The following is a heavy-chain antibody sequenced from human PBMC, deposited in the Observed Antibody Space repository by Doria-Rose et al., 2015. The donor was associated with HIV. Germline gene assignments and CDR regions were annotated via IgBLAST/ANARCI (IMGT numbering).Heavy chain of an antibody. V-gene: IGHV4-31*03. CDR2: TYYTGTS. J-gene: IGHJ4*02. CDR1: GASVSSRGYY. Sequence: VQLQESGPGLVKPSETLSPTCSVSGASVSSRGYYWNWIRQAPGKGLEPLGYTYYTGTSDYSPSLKSRLNMAVDTSKNQFSLKLSFVTVADTAVYYCARMGSYRELDYWGQGALVIVSA. D-gene: IGHD3-3*01. CDR3: ARMGSYRELDY.